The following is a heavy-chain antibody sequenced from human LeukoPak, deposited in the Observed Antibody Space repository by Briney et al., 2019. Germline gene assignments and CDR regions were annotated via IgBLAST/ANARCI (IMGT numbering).Heavy chain of an antibody. V-gene: IGHV4-31*03. CDR3: ARVVVGATFDY. D-gene: IGHD1-26*01. CDR1: GGSISSGGYY. J-gene: IGHJ4*02. CDR2: IYYSGST. Sequence: SETLSLTCTVSGGSISSGGYYWSWIRQHPGKGLEWIGYIYYSGSTYYDPSLKSRVTISVDTSKNQFSLKLSSVTTADTAVYYCARVVVGATFDYWGQGTLVTVSS.